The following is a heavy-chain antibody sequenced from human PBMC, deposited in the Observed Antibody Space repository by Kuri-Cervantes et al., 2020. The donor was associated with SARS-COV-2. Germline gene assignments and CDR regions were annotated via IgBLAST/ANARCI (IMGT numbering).Heavy chain of an antibody. CDR3: ARDGGATAGTYYYYGMDV. J-gene: IGHJ6*02. CDR2: IYYSGST. V-gene: IGHV4-59*01. D-gene: IGHD6-13*01. Sequence: ESLKISCTVSGGSISSYYWSWIRQPPGKGLEWIGYIYYSGSTNYNPSLKSRVTISVDTSKNQFSLKLSSVTAADTAVYYCARDGGATAGTYYYYGMDVWGQGTTVTVSS. CDR1: GGSISSYY.